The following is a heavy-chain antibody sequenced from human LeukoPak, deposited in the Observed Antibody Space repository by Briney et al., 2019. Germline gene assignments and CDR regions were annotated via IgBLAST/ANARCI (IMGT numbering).Heavy chain of an antibody. V-gene: IGHV3-33*01. Sequence: GGSLRLSCAASGFTFSSYGMHWVRQAPGKGLEWVAVIWYDGSNKYYADSVKGRFTISRDNSKNTLYLQMNSLRAEDTAVYYCARDFVSLGDYVWGSYRYTDNWFDPWGQGTLVTVSS. CDR3: ARDFVSLGDYVWGSYRYTDNWFDP. CDR2: IWYDGSNK. CDR1: GFTFSSYG. J-gene: IGHJ5*02. D-gene: IGHD3-16*02.